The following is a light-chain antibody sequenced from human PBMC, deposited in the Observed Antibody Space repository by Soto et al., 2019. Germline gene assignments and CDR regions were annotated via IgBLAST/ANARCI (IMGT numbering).Light chain of an antibody. V-gene: IGKV3-15*01. CDR1: QSVGNS. J-gene: IGKJ2*01. Sequence: VVLTQSPGTLSVSPGEGVTLSCRASQSVGNSMAWYQQKPGQAPRLLIFGASTRVTGIPDRFSGSGSGTEFTLTITSLQSDDFAVYYCQQYNNWPEYTFGPGTKLEIK. CDR3: QQYNNWPEYT. CDR2: GAS.